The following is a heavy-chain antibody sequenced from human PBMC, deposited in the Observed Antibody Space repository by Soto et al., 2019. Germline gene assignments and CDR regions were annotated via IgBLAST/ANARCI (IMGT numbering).Heavy chain of an antibody. CDR1: GGSFSGYY. Sequence: SETLSLTCAVYGGSFSGYYWSWIRQPPGKGLEWIGEINHSGSTNYNPSLKSRVTISVDTSKNQFSLKLSSVTAADTAVYYCARGCSLDIVVVPAAKRTIYYFDYWGQGTLVTVSS. V-gene: IGHV4-34*01. CDR2: INHSGST. CDR3: ARGCSLDIVVVPAAKRTIYYFDY. J-gene: IGHJ4*02. D-gene: IGHD2-2*03.